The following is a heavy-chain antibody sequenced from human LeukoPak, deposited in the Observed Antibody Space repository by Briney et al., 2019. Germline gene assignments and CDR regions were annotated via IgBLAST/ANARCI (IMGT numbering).Heavy chain of an antibody. CDR1: GFTFSSYT. CDR3: TKATKNWGAGNYFDY. Sequence: PGGSLRLSCADSGFTFSSYTMSWVRQAPGKGLEWVSAISGRGGSTNSADSVKGWFTISRDNYKTTLYLQMKSLRAEDTAVYYCTKATKNWGAGNYFDYWGQGTLVTVSS. J-gene: IGHJ4*02. V-gene: IGHV3-23*01. D-gene: IGHD1-26*01. CDR2: ISGRGGST.